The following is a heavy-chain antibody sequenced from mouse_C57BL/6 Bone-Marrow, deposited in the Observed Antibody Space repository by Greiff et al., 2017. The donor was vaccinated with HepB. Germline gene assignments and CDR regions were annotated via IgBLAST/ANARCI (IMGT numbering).Heavy chain of an antibody. CDR1: GYSITSGYY. D-gene: IGHD2-2*01. Sequence: VQLQQSGPGLVKPSQSLSLTCSVTGYSITSGYYWDWIRQFPGNKLEWMGYISYDGSNNYNPSLKNQIPITRDTSKNQFFLKLNSVTTEDTATYYCARVGYGYGYWGQGTTLTVSS. J-gene: IGHJ2*01. V-gene: IGHV3-6*01. CDR3: ARVGYGYGY. CDR2: ISYDGSN.